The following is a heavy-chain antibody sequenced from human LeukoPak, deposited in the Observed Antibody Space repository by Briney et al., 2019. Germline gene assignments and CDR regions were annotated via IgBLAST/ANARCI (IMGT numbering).Heavy chain of an antibody. Sequence: GGSLRLSCAASGFTFSDYYMTWIRQAPGKGLEWISYISSGGRTMYYTDSVKGRFTISRDNAKNSLYLQMNSLRAEDTAVYYCAREYCNTTSCSYFDSWGQGTLATVSS. CDR1: GFTFSDYY. CDR3: AREYCNTTSCSYFDS. J-gene: IGHJ4*02. D-gene: IGHD2-2*01. CDR2: ISSGGRTM. V-gene: IGHV3-11*04.